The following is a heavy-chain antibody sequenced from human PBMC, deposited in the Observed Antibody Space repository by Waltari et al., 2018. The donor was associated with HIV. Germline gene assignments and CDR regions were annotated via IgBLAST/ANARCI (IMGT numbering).Heavy chain of an antibody. CDR2: ISYSGTT. J-gene: IGHJ4*02. CDR3: ARQTTPPTTLIDY. D-gene: IGHD1-26*01. CDR1: GGSISSSSDY. Sequence: QLQLQESGPGLVKPSETLSLTCTVSGGSISSSSDYWGWIRQPPGKGLEWIGSISYSGTTYYNPSLKRRVTIAVDTAKNQFSLKRSSVTAADTAVYYCARQTTPPTTLIDYWGQGTLVTVSS. V-gene: IGHV4-39*01.